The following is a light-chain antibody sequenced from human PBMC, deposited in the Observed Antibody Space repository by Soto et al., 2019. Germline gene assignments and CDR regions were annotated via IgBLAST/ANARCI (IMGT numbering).Light chain of an antibody. V-gene: IGKV3-20*01. CDR1: QSVADNY. Sequence: EIVLTQSPGTLALSPGERATLSCRASQSVADNYLAWDQQKPGQPPRLLIYAASRLAAGIPDPFSGSGSGTDFTLTITRLEPEDFALYYCQQYGHSPRTFGQGTKVEVK. J-gene: IGKJ1*01. CDR3: QQYGHSPRT. CDR2: AAS.